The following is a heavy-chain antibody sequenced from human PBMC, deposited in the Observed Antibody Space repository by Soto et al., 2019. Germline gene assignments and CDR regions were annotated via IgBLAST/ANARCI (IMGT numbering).Heavy chain of an antibody. D-gene: IGHD6-13*01. V-gene: IGHV4-4*09. J-gene: IGHJ4*02. Sequence: SETLSLTCSVSGGSMNGYYWSWIRQTPGQGLEWLGFIYFSGSTRYNPSLMSRLTISLDKSKRQFSMSLSSVTAADTAVYYCARSVATPGTNIDFWGQGTLVTVS. CDR1: GGSMNGYY. CDR2: IYFSGST. CDR3: ARSVATPGTNIDF.